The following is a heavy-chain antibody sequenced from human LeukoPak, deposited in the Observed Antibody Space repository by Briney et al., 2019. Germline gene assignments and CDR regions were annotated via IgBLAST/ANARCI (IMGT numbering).Heavy chain of an antibody. CDR3: ARGGARQYDFWSGPLAYYYMDV. CDR2: IYYSGST. D-gene: IGHD3-3*01. V-gene: IGHV4-59*11. J-gene: IGHJ6*03. Sequence: SETLSLTCTVSGGSISSHYWSWIRQPPGKGLEWIGYIYYSGSTNYNPSLKSRVTISVDTSKNQFSLKLSSVTAADTAVYYCARGGARQYDFWSGPLAYYYMDVWGKGTTVTVSS. CDR1: GGSISSHY.